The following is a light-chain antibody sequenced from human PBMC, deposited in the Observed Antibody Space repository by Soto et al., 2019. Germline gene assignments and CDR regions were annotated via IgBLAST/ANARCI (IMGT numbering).Light chain of an antibody. CDR2: DAS. CDR1: QSVSSY. V-gene: IGKV3-11*01. J-gene: IGKJ1*01. Sequence: EIVLTQSPATLSVSPGDRATLSCWASQSVSSYLAWYQQKPGQAPRLLIYDASNRATGIPARFSGSGSGTDFTLTISSLEPEDLTVYYCQQRSNWTFGQGTKVEIK. CDR3: QQRSNWT.